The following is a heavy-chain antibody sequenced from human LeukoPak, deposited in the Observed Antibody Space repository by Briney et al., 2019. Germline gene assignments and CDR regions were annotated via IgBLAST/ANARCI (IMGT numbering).Heavy chain of an antibody. CDR3: ARAGYSSSWYSD. CDR1: GFAFSSYG. J-gene: IGHJ4*02. V-gene: IGHV3-23*01. D-gene: IGHD6-13*01. Sequence: GGSLRLSCAASGFAFSSYGMSWVRQAPGKGLEWVSAISGSGGSTYYADSVKGRFTISRDNSKNTLYLQMNSLRAEDTALYYCARAGYSSSWYSDWGQGTLVAVSS. CDR2: ISGSGGST.